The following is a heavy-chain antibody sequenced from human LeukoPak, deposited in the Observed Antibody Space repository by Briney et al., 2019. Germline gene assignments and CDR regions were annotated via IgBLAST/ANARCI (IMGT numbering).Heavy chain of an antibody. J-gene: IGHJ4*02. Sequence: PSETLSLTCTISNGSISDDYWSWIRQPPGKGLEWIGYIYYSGSTNYSPSLRSRVTISVDRSKNQVSLILSSLTAADTAIYYCAGSAAGHQYYFDYWGRGTLVTVSS. CDR1: NGSISDDY. CDR2: IYYSGST. CDR3: AGSAAGHQYYFDY. V-gene: IGHV4-59*01. D-gene: IGHD3-10*01.